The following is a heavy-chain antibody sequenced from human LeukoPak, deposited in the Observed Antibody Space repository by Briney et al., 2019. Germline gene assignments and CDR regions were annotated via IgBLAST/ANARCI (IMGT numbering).Heavy chain of an antibody. CDR2: IFQSGHT. D-gene: IGHD3-16*01. J-gene: IGHJ2*01. CDR1: GGSISDFNW. Sequence: SGTLSLTCAVSGGSISDFNWWSWVRQPPGKGLEWIGKIFQSGHTNYNTSLESRVTISVDKSKNHFSLRLSSVTAADTAVYYCARDGGGRYVYFDLWGRGTLVTLSS. CDR3: ARDGGGRYVYFDL. V-gene: IGHV4-4*02.